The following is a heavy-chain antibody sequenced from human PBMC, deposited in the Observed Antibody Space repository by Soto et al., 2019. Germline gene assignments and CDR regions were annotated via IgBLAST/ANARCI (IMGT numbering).Heavy chain of an antibody. CDR1: GFTFSSYA. J-gene: IGHJ4*02. CDR3: AKDLGYSSSWPTPTDY. D-gene: IGHD6-13*01. V-gene: IGHV3-23*01. CDR2: MSGRGGST. Sequence: PGGSLTLSCSSSGFTFSSYAMSLVRRAPGKVLEWVSAMSGRGGSTYYADSVKGRFTISRDNSKNTLYLQMNSLRAEDTAVYYCAKDLGYSSSWPTPTDYWGQGTLVTVSS.